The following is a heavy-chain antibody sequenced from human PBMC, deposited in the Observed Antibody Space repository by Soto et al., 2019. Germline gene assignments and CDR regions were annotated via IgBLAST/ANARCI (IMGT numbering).Heavy chain of an antibody. V-gene: IGHV3-74*01. CDR1: GLTFSSYW. D-gene: IGHD1-26*01. J-gene: IGHJ4*02. CDR3: ARDGRYSGSPGPTFDY. Sequence: PGGSLRLSCAASGLTFSSYWMHWVRQAPGKGLVWVSRINSDGSSTSYADSVKGRFTISRDNAKNTLYLQMNSLRAEDTAVYYCARDGRYSGSPGPTFDYWGQGTLVTVSS. CDR2: INSDGSST.